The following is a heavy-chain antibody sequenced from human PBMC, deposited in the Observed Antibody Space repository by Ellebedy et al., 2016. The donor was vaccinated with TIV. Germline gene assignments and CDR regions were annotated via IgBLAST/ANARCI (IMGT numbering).Heavy chain of an antibody. Sequence: GESLKISCAASGFTFSIFAMSWVRQAPGKGLEWVSTISASGESTYYAGSVTGRFTISRDNAKNTLYLQMNSLRAEDTAVYYCAKRDSSGYYYARLFDYWGQGTLVTVSP. CDR2: ISASGEST. CDR3: AKRDSSGYYYARLFDY. V-gene: IGHV3-23*01. CDR1: GFTFSIFA. D-gene: IGHD3-22*01. J-gene: IGHJ4*02.